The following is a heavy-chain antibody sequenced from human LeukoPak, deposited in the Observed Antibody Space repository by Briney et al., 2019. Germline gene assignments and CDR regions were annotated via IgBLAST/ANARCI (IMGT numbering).Heavy chain of an antibody. CDR3: TKEYSGYDFDS. Sequence: GGSLRLSCAASGFTLRSYDMSWVRQAPGKGLEGVAATSGSGVNSYYADSVRGRFTISRDNSQNTLYLQMDSLRADDTALYYCTKEYSGYDFDSWGRGTLVTVSS. V-gene: IGHV3-23*01. D-gene: IGHD5-12*01. CDR1: GFTLRSYD. J-gene: IGHJ4*02. CDR2: TSGSGVNS.